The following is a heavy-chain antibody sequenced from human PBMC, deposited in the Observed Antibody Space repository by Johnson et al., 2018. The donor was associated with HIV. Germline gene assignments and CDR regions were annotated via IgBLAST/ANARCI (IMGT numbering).Heavy chain of an antibody. CDR3: ARGGNNHAFDI. Sequence: LVESGGGLVQPGGSLRLSCAASRFTFSSYAMHWVRQAPGKGLEWVSGISWNRRTIGYVDSVKGRFTISRDNAKNSLYLQMNSLRAEDTAVYYCARGGNNHAFDIWGQATMVTFSS. J-gene: IGHJ3*02. CDR2: ISWNRRTI. D-gene: IGHD5-24*01. CDR1: RFTFSSYA. V-gene: IGHV3-9*01.